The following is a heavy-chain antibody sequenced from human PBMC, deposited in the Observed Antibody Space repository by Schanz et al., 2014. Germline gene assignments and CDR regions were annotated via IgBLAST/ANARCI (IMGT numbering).Heavy chain of an antibody. J-gene: IGHJ4*02. CDR1: GFPFSDYF. D-gene: IGHD3-10*01. Sequence: QVQLVDSGGGLVKPGGSLRLSCTASGFPFSDYFMAWIRQPPGRGLEWVSYIGNGGVTIYYADSVKGRFIISRDNSKNSLYLQMNSLRAEDTAVYYCARIGGSVFDYWAQGTLXTVSS. CDR2: IGNGGVTI. CDR3: ARIGGSVFDY. V-gene: IGHV3-11*01.